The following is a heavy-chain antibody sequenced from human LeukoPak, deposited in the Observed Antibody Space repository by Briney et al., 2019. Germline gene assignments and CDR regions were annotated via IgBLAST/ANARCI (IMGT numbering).Heavy chain of an antibody. V-gene: IGHV3-74*01. CDR1: GFTFSSYW. CDR2: INTDGSST. Sequence: TGGSLRLSCAASGFTFSSYWMHWVRQAPGKGLVWVSRINTDGSSTSYADSVKGRSTISRDNAKNTLYLQMNSLRAEDTAVYYCARGSNSGSYYGSEYFQHWGQGTLVTVSS. D-gene: IGHD1-26*01. CDR3: ARGSNSGSYYGSEYFQH. J-gene: IGHJ1*01.